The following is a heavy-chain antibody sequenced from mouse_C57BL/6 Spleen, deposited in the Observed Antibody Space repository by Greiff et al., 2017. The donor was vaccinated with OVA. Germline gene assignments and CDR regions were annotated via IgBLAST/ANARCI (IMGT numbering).Heavy chain of an antibody. J-gene: IGHJ4*01. CDR2: IWSDGST. CDR3: ARHLGGSSFYAMDY. V-gene: IGHV2-6-1*01. CDR1: GFSLTSYG. Sequence: VKVVESGPGLVAPSQSLSITCTVSGFSLTSYGVHWVRQPPGKGLEWLVVIWSDGSTTYNSALKSRLSISKDNSKSQVFLKMNSLQTDDTAMYYCARHLGGSSFYAMDYWGQGTSVTVSS. D-gene: IGHD1-1*01.